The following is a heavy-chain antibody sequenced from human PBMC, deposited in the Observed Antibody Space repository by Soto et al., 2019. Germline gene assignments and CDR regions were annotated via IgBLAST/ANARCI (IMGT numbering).Heavy chain of an antibody. CDR1: GFTFSSYA. CDR2: ISGSGGST. Sequence: EVQLLESGGGLVQPGGSLRLSCAASGFTFSSYAMSWVRQAPGKGLEWVSAISGSGGSTYYADSVKGRFTISRDNSKNTLYLQMNSLRAEDTAVYYCAKGGDGDYDLHYYYYMDVWGKGTTVTVSS. D-gene: IGHD4-17*01. CDR3: AKGGDGDYDLHYYYYMDV. V-gene: IGHV3-23*01. J-gene: IGHJ6*03.